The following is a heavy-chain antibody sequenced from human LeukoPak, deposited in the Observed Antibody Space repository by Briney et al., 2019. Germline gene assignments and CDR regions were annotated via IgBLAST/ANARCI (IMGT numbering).Heavy chain of an antibody. CDR2: ISGFGGST. J-gene: IGHJ3*02. Sequence: GGSLRLSCAASGFTFSTYVMSWVRQAPGKGLEWVSAISGFGGSTYYTDSVTGRFTISRDNSKNTLFLQMNSLRAEDTAIYYCAKDVVVPYFDWLSHDAFDIWGQGTMVTVSS. D-gene: IGHD3-9*01. V-gene: IGHV3-23*01. CDR1: GFTFSTYV. CDR3: AKDVVVPYFDWLSHDAFDI.